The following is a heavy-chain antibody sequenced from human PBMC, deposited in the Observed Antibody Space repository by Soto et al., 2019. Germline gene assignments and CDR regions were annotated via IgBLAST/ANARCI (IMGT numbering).Heavy chain of an antibody. D-gene: IGHD6-19*01. CDR1: GFTFSSYA. J-gene: IGHJ4*02. CDR3: SRRSSGWYFDY. CDR2: ISGSGGST. Sequence: EVQLLESGGGLVQPGGSLRLSCAASGFTFSSYAMSWVRQAPGKGLEWVSVISGSGGSTYYADSVKGRFTISRDNSKNTLYLQMNSLRAYDTAVYYCSRRSSGWYFDYWGQGTLVTVSS. V-gene: IGHV3-23*01.